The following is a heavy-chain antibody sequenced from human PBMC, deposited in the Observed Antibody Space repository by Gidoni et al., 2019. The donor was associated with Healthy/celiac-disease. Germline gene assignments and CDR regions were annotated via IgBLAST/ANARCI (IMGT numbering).Heavy chain of an antibody. CDR3: AKSWGSTGGFDY. V-gene: IGHV3-23*01. CDR2: ISGSGGST. D-gene: IGHD7-27*01. CDR1: GFTFSSSA. J-gene: IGHJ4*02. Sequence: EVQLLESGGGLVQPGGSLRLSCAASGFTFSSSAMSWVRQAPGKGLEWVSAISGSGGSTYYADSVKGRFTISRDNSKNTLYLQMNSLRAEDTAVYYCAKSWGSTGGFDYWGQGTLVTVSS.